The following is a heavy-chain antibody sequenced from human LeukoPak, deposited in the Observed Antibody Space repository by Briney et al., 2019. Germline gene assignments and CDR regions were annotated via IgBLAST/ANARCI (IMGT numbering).Heavy chain of an antibody. CDR2: IRYHGSNI. V-gene: IGHV3-30*02. Sequence: PGGSLRLSCAASGFTFSSYGMHWVRQAPGKGLEWVAYIRYHGSNINYADSVKGRFTISRDNSKDTLFLQMSSLRAEDTAVYYCAKVLTGYCGSTSCPFDSWGQGTLVTVS. CDR1: GFTFSSYG. D-gene: IGHD2-2*01. CDR3: AKVLTGYCGSTSCPFDS. J-gene: IGHJ4*02.